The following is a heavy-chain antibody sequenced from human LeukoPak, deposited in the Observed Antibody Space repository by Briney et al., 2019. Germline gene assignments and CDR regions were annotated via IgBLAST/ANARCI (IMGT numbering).Heavy chain of an antibody. J-gene: IGHJ2*01. CDR3: ERGEEHWLEWYFDL. Sequence: SETLSLTCAVYGLSFSGYYWSWIRQPPGKGLEWIGEINHSGSTNYNPSLKSRVTISVDTSKNQFSPKLSSMTAEATDVYHCERGEEHWLEWYFDLWGRGTLVTVSS. CDR1: GLSFSGYY. CDR2: INHSGST. D-gene: IGHD6-19*01. V-gene: IGHV4-34*01.